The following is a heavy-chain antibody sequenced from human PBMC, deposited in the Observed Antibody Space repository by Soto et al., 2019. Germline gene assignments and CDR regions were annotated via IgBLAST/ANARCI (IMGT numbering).Heavy chain of an antibody. Sequence: QVQLQESGPGLVKPSQTLSLTCTLSGGAISSGGYYWSWIRQHPGKGLEWIGYIYYSGSTYYNPALKCRVTISVDTPKNLFSLKLSSVTAADTAVYYCARSPEATVTAFDYWGQGTLVTVYS. D-gene: IGHD4-17*01. J-gene: IGHJ4*02. CDR3: ARSPEATVTAFDY. CDR1: GGAISSGGYY. CDR2: IYYSGST. V-gene: IGHV4-31*03.